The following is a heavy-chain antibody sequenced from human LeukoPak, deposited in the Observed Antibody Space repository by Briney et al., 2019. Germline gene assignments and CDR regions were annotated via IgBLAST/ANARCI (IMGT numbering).Heavy chain of an antibody. CDR1: GLNFNLFW. J-gene: IGHJ6*02. V-gene: IGHV3-7*01. Sequence: PGGSLGLSCVASGLNFNLFWMSWVRQAPGKGREWVPNIKQDASAKFYVGSVRGRFDISRDNARKSVFLQMNSLRAEDTAVYYCAATYSSSWSEDYYYGMDVWGQGTTVTVSS. D-gene: IGHD6-13*01. CDR3: AATYSSSWSEDYYYGMDV. CDR2: IKQDASAK.